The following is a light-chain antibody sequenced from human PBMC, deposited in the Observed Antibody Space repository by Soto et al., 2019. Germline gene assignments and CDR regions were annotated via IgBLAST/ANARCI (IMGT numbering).Light chain of an antibody. V-gene: IGKV4-1*01. CDR1: HRGLSSSSRNNN. CDR2: CAS. CDR3: QRYYITPTT. J-gene: IGKJ3*01. Sequence: DIVMTQSPDCLTVSLGERATINCKSSHRGLSSSSRNNNLAWYQHKPGQPPKLLIYCASTQESGVPDRFSGSGYATYFTLTINSLHAGDVKVYYCQRYYITPTTLGPGTKVDLK.